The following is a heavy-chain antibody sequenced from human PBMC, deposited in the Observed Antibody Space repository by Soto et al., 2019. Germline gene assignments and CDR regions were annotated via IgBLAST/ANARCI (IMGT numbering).Heavy chain of an antibody. J-gene: IGHJ4*02. CDR3: ARGAPRGNGYYFDY. Sequence: SETLSLTCAVYGGSFSGYYWSWIRQPPGKGLEWIGEINHSGSTNYNPSLKSRVTISVDTSKNQFSLELSSVTAADTAVYYCARGAPRGNGYYFDYWGQGTLVTVSS. V-gene: IGHV4-34*01. CDR1: GGSFSGYY. D-gene: IGHD1-1*01. CDR2: INHSGST.